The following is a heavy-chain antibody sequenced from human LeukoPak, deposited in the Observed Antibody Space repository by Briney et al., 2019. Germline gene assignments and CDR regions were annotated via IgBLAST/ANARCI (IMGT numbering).Heavy chain of an antibody. D-gene: IGHD6-13*01. Sequence: GGSLRLSCAASGFTFSSYGMRWVRQAPGKGLEWVSAISGSGGSTYYADSVKGRFTISRDNAKNTLYLQMNSLRAEDTAVYYCARGPALRSSWLYYYYYYYMDVWGKGTTVTVSS. J-gene: IGHJ6*03. V-gene: IGHV3-23*01. CDR2: ISGSGGST. CDR1: GFTFSSYG. CDR3: ARGPALRSSWLYYYYYYYMDV.